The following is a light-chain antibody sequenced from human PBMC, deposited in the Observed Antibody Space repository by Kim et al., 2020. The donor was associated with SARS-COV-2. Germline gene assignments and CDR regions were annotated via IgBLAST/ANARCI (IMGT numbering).Light chain of an antibody. CDR3: ATWVSSLSVGV. V-gene: IGLV1-51*01. Sequence: QSVLTQPPSVSAATGHKVTISCSGSRSNIGNNPVSWYQQYPGTAPRLITYDNDKRPSGIPDRFSSSKSGMSATLGTTGLRTGDEADYYCATWVSSLSVGVFGRGTRVTVL. J-gene: IGLJ3*02. CDR1: RSNIGNNP. CDR2: DND.